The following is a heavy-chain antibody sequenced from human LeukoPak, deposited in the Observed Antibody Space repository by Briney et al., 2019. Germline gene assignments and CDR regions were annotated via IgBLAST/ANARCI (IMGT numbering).Heavy chain of an antibody. CDR1: GFTFSSYS. J-gene: IGHJ4*02. D-gene: IGHD6-6*01. Sequence: GGSLRLSCAASGFTFSSYSMNWVRQAPGKGLEWVSSISSSSSYIHYADSVKGRFTISRDNAKNSLYLQMNSLRAEDTAVYYCARDLFSSSSDGEYYFDYWGQGTLVTVSS. CDR3: ARDLFSSSSDGEYYFDY. V-gene: IGHV3-21*01. CDR2: ISSSSSYI.